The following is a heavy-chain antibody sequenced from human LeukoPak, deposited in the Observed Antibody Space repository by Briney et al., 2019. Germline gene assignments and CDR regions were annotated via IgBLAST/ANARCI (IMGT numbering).Heavy chain of an antibody. V-gene: IGHV6-1*01. D-gene: IGHD1-7*01. J-gene: IGHJ4*02. Sequence: PSQTLSLTCAISGDSVSSNSAAWTWIRRSPSRGLEWLGKTYYRSKWYNDYAESVKSRIIINPDTSKNQFSLQLNSVTPEDTAMYYCARDVNWNYDYWGQGTLVTVSS. CDR3: ARDVNWNYDY. CDR2: TYYRSKWYN. CDR1: GDSVSSNSAA.